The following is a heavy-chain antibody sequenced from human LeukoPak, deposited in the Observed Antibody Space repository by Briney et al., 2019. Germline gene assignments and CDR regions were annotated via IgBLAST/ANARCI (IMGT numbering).Heavy chain of an antibody. CDR3: ATDASGITHHAMDV. V-gene: IGHV3-53*05. CDR2: IYSGGST. Sequence: GGSLRLSCAASGFTVSSNYMSWVRQAPGKGLEWVSVIYSGGSTYYADSVKGRFTISRDNAKNSLYLQMNSLRTEDTAVYYCATDASGITHHAMDVWGQGTTVTVSS. D-gene: IGHD3-10*01. CDR1: GFTVSSNY. J-gene: IGHJ6*02.